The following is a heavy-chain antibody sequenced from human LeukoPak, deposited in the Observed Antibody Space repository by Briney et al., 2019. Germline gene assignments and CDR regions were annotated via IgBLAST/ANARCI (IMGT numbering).Heavy chain of an antibody. Sequence: LSETLSLTCAVYGGSFSGYYWSWIRQPPGKGLEWIGEINHSGSTNYNPSLKSRVTISVDTSKNQFSLKLSSVTAADTAVYYCARGSHIYCSGGSCLKNWFDPWGQGTLVTVSS. D-gene: IGHD2-15*01. J-gene: IGHJ5*02. CDR1: GGSFSGYY. CDR2: INHSGST. CDR3: ARGSHIYCSGGSCLKNWFDP. V-gene: IGHV4-34*01.